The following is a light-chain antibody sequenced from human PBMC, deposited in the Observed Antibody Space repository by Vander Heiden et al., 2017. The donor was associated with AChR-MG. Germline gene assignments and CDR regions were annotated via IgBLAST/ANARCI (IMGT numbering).Light chain of an antibody. J-gene: IGLJ3*02. CDR1: SSNIGSNT. CDR2: SNN. Sequence: QSVLPQTPSAPGTPGSRVTISCSGSSSNIGSNTVNWYQQLPGTAPKLLIYSNNQRPSGVPDRFSGSKSGTSASLAISGLQSEDEADYYCAAWDDSLNGWVFGVGTKLTVL. V-gene: IGLV1-44*01. CDR3: AAWDDSLNGWV.